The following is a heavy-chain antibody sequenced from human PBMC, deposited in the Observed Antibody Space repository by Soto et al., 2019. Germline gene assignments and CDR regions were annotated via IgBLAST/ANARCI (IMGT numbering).Heavy chain of an antibody. J-gene: IGHJ3*02. Sequence: GSLRLSCAASGFTFSGSAMHWVRQASGKGLEWVGRIRSKGNSYATAYAASVKGKFTISRDDSKNTAYLQMNSLKTEDTAVYYCTRLLSDAFDIWGQGKMVTVS. V-gene: IGHV3-73*01. CDR3: TRLLSDAFDI. CDR1: GFTFSGSA. CDR2: IRSKGNSYAT.